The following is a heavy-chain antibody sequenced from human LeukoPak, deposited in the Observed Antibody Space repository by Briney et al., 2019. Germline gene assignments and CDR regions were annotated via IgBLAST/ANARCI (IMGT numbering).Heavy chain of an antibody. CDR1: GFSFSSYS. V-gene: IGHV3-21*01. D-gene: IGHD2-2*01. CDR3: ARETSSSTSFDY. Sequence: GGSLRLSCAASGFSFSSYSMNWVRQAPGKGLEWVSSISSGSTYIYYADSVKGRFTISRDNAKNSLYLQVSTLRAEDTAVYYCARETSSSTSFDYWGQGTLVTVSS. J-gene: IGHJ4*02. CDR2: ISSGSTYI.